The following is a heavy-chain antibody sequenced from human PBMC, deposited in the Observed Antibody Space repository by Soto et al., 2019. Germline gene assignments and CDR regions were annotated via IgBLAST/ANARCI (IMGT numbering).Heavy chain of an antibody. CDR1: GFSLSTSGMC. J-gene: IGHJ4*02. D-gene: IGHD3-10*01. Sequence: SGPTLVNPTQTLTLTCTFSGFSLSTSGMCVSWIRQPPGKALEWLARIDWDDDKYYSTSLKTRLTISKDTSKNQVVLTMTNMDPVDTATYYCATAQTRQIVWFGEFPSPYYFDYWGQGTLVTVPS. V-gene: IGHV2-70*11. CDR3: ATAQTRQIVWFGEFPSPYYFDY. CDR2: IDWDDDK.